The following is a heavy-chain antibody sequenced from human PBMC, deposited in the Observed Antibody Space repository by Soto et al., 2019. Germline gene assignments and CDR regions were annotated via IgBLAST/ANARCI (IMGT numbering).Heavy chain of an antibody. D-gene: IGHD6-13*01. CDR3: ARDGVGIAAAGTRLFDY. Sequence: GGSLRLSCAASGFTFDDYGMSWVRQAPGKGLEWVSGINWNGGSTGYADSVKGRFTISRDNAKNSLYLQMNSLRAEDTALYYCARDGVGIAAAGTRLFDYWGQGTLVTVSS. CDR2: INWNGGST. J-gene: IGHJ4*02. CDR1: GFTFDDYG. V-gene: IGHV3-20*04.